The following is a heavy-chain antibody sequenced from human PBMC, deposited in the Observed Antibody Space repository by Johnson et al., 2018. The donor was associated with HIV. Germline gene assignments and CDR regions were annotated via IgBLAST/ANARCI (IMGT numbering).Heavy chain of an antibody. V-gene: IGHV3-11*04. CDR3: ARDATPWGGDYVGYAFDL. J-gene: IGHJ3*01. D-gene: IGHD4-17*01. Sequence: QVQLVESGGGLVQPGGSLRLSCAASGFTFSDYYMSWIRQAPGKGLDWVSYITSSGSSVYYTDSVKGRFTISRDNAKTSLFLRVNSLRAEDSGIYYCARDATPWGGDYVGYAFDLWGQGTVVTVSS. CDR2: ITSSGSSV. CDR1: GFTFSDYY.